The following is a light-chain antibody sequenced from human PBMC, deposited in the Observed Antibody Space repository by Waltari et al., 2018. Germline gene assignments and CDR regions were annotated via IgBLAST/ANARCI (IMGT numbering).Light chain of an antibody. V-gene: IGLV1-40*01. CDR1: GPHIGAGTD. CDR3: QSYDTSLSVV. J-gene: IGLJ3*02. CDR2: GST. Sequence: QSVLTQPPSVSGAPGQRVTISCTGSGPHIGAGTDCHWYPQLPRAAPKPLIYGSTSRPLGVPARFFGSTSGTSASLAITGLQAEDEADYYCQSYDTSLSVVFGGGTKLTVL.